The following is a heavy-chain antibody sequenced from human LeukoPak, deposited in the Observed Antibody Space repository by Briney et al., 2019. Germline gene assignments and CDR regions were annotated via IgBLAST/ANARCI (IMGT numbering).Heavy chain of an antibody. CDR2: INHSGST. CDR1: GDSISSGSYY. J-gene: IGHJ5*02. Sequence: SETLSLTCTVSGDSISSGSYYWSWIRQPPGKGLEWIGEINHSGSTNYNPSLKSRVTISVDTSKNQFSLKLSSVAAADTAVYYCARRPGTLRLYNWFDPWGQGTLVTVSS. CDR3: ARRPGTLRLYNWFDP. D-gene: IGHD1-1*01. V-gene: IGHV4-39*07.